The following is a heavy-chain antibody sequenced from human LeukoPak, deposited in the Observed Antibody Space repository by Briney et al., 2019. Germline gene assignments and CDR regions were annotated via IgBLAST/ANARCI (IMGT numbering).Heavy chain of an antibody. V-gene: IGHV3-11*04. D-gene: IGHD3-22*01. J-gene: IGHJ6*03. CDR3: ASGYDSSGYYPRDYMDV. CDR1: GFTFSDYY. Sequence: GGSLRLSCAASGFTFSDYYMSWIRQAPGKGLEWVSYISSSGSTIYYADPVKGRFTISRDNAKNSLYLQMNSLRAEDTAVYYCASGYDSSGYYPRDYMDVWGKGTTVTVSS. CDR2: ISSSGSTI.